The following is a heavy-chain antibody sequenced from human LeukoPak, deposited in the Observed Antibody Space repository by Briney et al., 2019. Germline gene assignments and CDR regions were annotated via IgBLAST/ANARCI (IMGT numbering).Heavy chain of an antibody. CDR2: IIPILGIA. V-gene: IGHV1-69*04. CDR3: ARTGPPAYWFDP. CDR1: GGTFSSYA. J-gene: IGHJ5*02. Sequence: ASVKVSCKASGGTFSSYAISWVRQAPGQGLEWMGRIIPILGIANYAQKFQGRVTITTDESTGTAYMELSSLRSEDTAVYYCARTGPPAYWFDPWGQGTLVTVSS.